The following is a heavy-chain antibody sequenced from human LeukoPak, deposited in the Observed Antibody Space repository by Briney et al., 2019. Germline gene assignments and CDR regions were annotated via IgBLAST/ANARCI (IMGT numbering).Heavy chain of an antibody. Sequence: GGSLRLSCAASGFTFNKYWANWVRPSPGKGLEWVANIKEDSSDKNYVDSMKGRSTISRDNAKNSLYLQMNSLRDEDTAVYYCARESGRFGFDAWGQGTLVTVSS. J-gene: IGHJ5*02. CDR3: ARESGRFGFDA. V-gene: IGHV3-7*01. CDR1: GFTFNKYW. D-gene: IGHD3-3*01. CDR2: IKEDSSDK.